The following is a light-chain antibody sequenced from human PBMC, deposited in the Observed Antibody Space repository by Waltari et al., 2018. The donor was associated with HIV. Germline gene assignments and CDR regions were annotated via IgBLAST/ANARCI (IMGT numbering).Light chain of an antibody. CDR1: QNVLYNSNNKNY. CDR2: WAS. J-gene: IGKJ1*01. CDR3: QQYYSSPQT. Sequence: DIVMTQSPDSLAVSLGERAAINCKSSQNVLYNSNNKNYLAWYQQKPGQPPKLLIYWASTRESGVPDRFSGSGSGTDFTLTISSLQAEDVAVYYCQQYYSSPQTFGQGTKVEI. V-gene: IGKV4-1*01.